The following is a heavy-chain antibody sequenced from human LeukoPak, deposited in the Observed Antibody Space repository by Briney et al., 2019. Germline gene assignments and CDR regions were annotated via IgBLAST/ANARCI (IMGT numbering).Heavy chain of an antibody. CDR1: GDSITSSSYY. Sequence: SETLSLTCTVSGDSITSSSYYWGWIRQPPGKGLEWIGSIYYSGSTYYTPSLKSLVIISVDTSKNQFSLKLSSVTAADTAVYYCARQGVGTYDYGDEGYYMDVWGKGTTVTVSS. V-gene: IGHV4-39*01. D-gene: IGHD4-17*01. CDR3: ARQGVGTYDYGDEGYYMDV. CDR2: IYYSGST. J-gene: IGHJ6*03.